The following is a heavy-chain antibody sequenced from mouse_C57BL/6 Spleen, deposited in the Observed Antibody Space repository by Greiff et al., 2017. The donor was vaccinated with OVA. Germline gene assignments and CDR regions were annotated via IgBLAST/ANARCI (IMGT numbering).Heavy chain of an antibody. J-gene: IGHJ2*01. CDR3: AREGYYGSSNY. CDR1: GYSITSGYY. V-gene: IGHV3-6*01. CDR2: ISYDGSN. Sequence: EVKLLESGPGLVKPSQSLSLTCSVTGYSITSGYYWNWIRQFPGNKLEWMGYISYDGSNKYNPSLKNRISITRDTSKNQFFLKLNSVTTEDTATYYCAREGYYGSSNYWGQGTTLTVSS. D-gene: IGHD1-1*01.